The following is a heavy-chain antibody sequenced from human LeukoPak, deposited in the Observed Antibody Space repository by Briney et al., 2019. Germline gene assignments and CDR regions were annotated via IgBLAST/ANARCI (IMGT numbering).Heavy chain of an antibody. V-gene: IGHV1-18*04. CDR2: ISAYNGNT. Sequence: GESLKISCKGSGYSFTSYWIGWGRQAPGQGLEWMGWISAYNGNTNYAQKLQGRVTMTTDTSTSTAYMELRSLRSDDTAVYYCARGVEMATILGFDYWGQGTLVTVSS. D-gene: IGHD5-24*01. CDR1: GYSFTSYW. CDR3: ARGVEMATILGFDY. J-gene: IGHJ4*02.